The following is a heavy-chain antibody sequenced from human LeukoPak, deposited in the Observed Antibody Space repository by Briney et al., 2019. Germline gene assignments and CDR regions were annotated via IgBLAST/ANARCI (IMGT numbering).Heavy chain of an antibody. CDR1: GGSISSYY. CDR3: AREYYYDSSGYQTYYFDY. J-gene: IGHJ4*02. D-gene: IGHD3-22*01. V-gene: IGHV4-59*01. CDR2: IYYSGST. Sequence: SETLSLTCAVSGGSISSYYWSWIRQPPGKGLEWIGYIYYSGSTNYKPSVKSRVTISVDTSKNQFSLKLSSVTAADTAVYYCAREYYYDSSGYQTYYFDYWGQGTLVTVSS.